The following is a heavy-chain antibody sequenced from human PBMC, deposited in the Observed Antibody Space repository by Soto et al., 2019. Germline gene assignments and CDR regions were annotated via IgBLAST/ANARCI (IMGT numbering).Heavy chain of an antibody. CDR3: ARTDLVTTNWFDP. Sequence: QVHLQQWGAGLLKPSETLSLTCAVYGESFIGYYWTWIRQPPGKGLEWIGEINHRGSTNYNPSRKSRVTISIYTSKSQFSLKLTSVTAADTSVYYCARTDLVTTNWFDPWGQGTLVTVSS. CDR1: GESFIGYY. CDR2: INHRGST. J-gene: IGHJ5*02. D-gene: IGHD5-12*01. V-gene: IGHV4-34*02.